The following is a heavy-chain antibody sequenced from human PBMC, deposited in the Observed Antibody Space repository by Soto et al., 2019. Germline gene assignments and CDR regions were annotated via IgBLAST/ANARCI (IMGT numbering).Heavy chain of an antibody. CDR2: IYYTGST. Sequence: ASETLSLTCTVSGGSIGGYYWTWIRQPPGKEPEWIAYIYYTGSTSYNPSLKSRVTISLDTSKNQFSLNLSSVTAADTAVYYCARHHRYCTGGSCYAIDSWGQGTLVTVSS. J-gene: IGHJ4*02. CDR1: GGSIGGYY. D-gene: IGHD2-15*01. CDR3: ARHHRYCTGGSCYAIDS. V-gene: IGHV4-59*08.